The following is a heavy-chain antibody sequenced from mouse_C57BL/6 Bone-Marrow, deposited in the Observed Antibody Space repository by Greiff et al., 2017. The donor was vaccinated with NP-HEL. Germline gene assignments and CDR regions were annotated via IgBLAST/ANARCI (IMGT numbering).Heavy chain of an antibody. J-gene: IGHJ4*01. V-gene: IGHV1-50*01. CDR1: GYTFTSYW. Sequence: VQLQQSGAELVKPGASVKLSCKASGYTFTSYWMQWVKQRPGQGLEWIGEIDPSDSYTNYNQKFKGKATLTVDTSSSTAYMQLSSLTSEDSAVYYCARDPCAMDYGGQGTSVTVTS. CDR2: IDPSDSYT. CDR3: ARDPCAMDY.